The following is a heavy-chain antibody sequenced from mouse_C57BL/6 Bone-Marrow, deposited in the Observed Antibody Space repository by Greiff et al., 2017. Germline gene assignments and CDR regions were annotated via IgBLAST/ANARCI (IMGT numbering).Heavy chain of an antibody. J-gene: IGHJ2*01. Sequence: EVKLQESGPELVKPGASVKISCKASGYSFTGYYMNWVKQSPEKSLEWIGEINPSTGGTTYNQKFKAKATLTVDKSSSTAYMQLKSLTSEDSAVYYCARWDYGHYFDDWGQGTTLTVSS. D-gene: IGHD1-1*01. CDR2: INPSTGGT. V-gene: IGHV1-42*01. CDR3: ARWDYGHYFDD. CDR1: GYSFTGYY.